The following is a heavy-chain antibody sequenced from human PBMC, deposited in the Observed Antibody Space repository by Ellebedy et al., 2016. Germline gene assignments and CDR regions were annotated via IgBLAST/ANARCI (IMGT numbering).Heavy chain of an antibody. Sequence: GESLKISCAASGFTFSSYGMHWVRQAPGKGLEWVALMWYDGSNKFHADSVKGRFTISRDNSKNTLYLQMNSLRAEDTAVYYCARDPPIVVVPAAIVYYYYGMDVWGQGTTVTVSS. CDR1: GFTFSSYG. CDR3: ARDPPIVVVPAAIVYYYYGMDV. CDR2: MWYDGSNK. V-gene: IGHV3-33*01. D-gene: IGHD2-2*02. J-gene: IGHJ6*02.